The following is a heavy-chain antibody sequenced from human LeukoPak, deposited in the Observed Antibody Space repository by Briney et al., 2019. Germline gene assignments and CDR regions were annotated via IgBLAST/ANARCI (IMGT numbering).Heavy chain of an antibody. D-gene: IGHD3-10*01. J-gene: IGHJ4*02. V-gene: IGHV3-15*01. CDR2: IKRKAGGRTT. CDR3: TTGREKWFGELLSDLYFYY. Sequence: PGGSLRLSCAASGFTFSNAWMRWVRHAPGKGLEWVGRIKRKAGGRTTDYAEPVKGRFTISREDSKNTLYRKRNSLKTEDTAVYYCTTGREKWFGELLSDLYFYYWGQGALVTVSS. CDR1: GFTFSNAW.